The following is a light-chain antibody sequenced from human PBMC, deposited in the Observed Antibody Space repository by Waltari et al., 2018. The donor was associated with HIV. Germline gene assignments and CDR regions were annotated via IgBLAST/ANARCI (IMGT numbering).Light chain of an antibody. CDR3: QQYSSSPRT. V-gene: IGKV3-20*01. J-gene: IGKJ1*01. Sequence: EIVLSQSPGTLSLSTGERATLSCRASQSISANYLAWYQHKPGQAPRLLIYGVSSRASGIPDRFSGSGSGTDFTLTISRLEPEDFALYYCQQYSSSPRTFGQGTKVEIK. CDR1: QSISANY. CDR2: GVS.